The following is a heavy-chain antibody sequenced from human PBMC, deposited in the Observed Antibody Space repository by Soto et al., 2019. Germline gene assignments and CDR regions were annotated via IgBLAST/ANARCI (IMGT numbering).Heavy chain of an antibody. V-gene: IGHV1-18*01. J-gene: IGHJ4*02. D-gene: IGHD3-22*01. CDR2: ISAYNGNT. CDR3: ARGRSNMLVVASGPDY. Sequence: QVQLVQSGAEVKKPGASVKVSCKASGYTFTSYGISWVRQAPGQRLEWMGWISAYNGNTNYAQKLQGRVTMTTDTSTSTAYMELRSLRADDTAVYYCARGRSNMLVVASGPDYWGQGTLVTVSS. CDR1: GYTFTSYG.